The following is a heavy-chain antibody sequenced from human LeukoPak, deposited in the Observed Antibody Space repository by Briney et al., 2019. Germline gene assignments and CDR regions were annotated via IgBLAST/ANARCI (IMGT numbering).Heavy chain of an antibody. J-gene: IGHJ4*02. CDR2: IYYSGTT. CDR1: GGSVSSVSYY. Sequence: SETLSLTRTVSGGSVSSVSYYWSWIRQPPGKGLEWIGYIYYSGTTNYNPSLKSRVTISVDTSRNQFSLKLSSVTAADTAVYYCARERIAVAGTEDYFDYWGQGTLVTVSS. CDR3: ARERIAVAGTEDYFDY. D-gene: IGHD6-19*01. V-gene: IGHV4-61*01.